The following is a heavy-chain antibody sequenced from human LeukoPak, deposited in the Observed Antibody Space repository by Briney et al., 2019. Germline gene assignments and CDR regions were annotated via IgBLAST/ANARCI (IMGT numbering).Heavy chain of an antibody. D-gene: IGHD3-10*01. CDR2: ISGSGGST. J-gene: IGHJ4*02. Sequence: GGSLRLSCAASGFTFSIYAMSWVRQAPGKGLEWVSAISGSGGSTYYADSVKGRFTISRDNSKNTLYLQMNSLRAEDTAVYYCAKLSYGSGTSGDYWGQGTLVTVSS. V-gene: IGHV3-23*01. CDR1: GFTFSIYA. CDR3: AKLSYGSGTSGDY.